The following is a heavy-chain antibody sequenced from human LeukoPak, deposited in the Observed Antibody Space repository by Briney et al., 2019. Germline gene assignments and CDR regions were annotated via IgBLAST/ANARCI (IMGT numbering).Heavy chain of an antibody. J-gene: IGHJ4*02. D-gene: IGHD5-12*01. CDR3: ARDRNGGYDY. CDR1: GYTFTSYY. Sequence: GASVKVSCKASGYTFTSYYMHWVRQASGQGLEWMGIINPSGGSTSYAQKFQGRVTMTRDTSTSTVYMELSRLRSDDTAVYYCARDRNGGYDYWGQGTLVTVSS. CDR2: INPSGGST. V-gene: IGHV1-46*01.